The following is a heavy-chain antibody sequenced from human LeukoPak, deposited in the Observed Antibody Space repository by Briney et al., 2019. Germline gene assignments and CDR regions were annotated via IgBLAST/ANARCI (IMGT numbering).Heavy chain of an antibody. CDR3: ARDRVRNDAFDI. Sequence: PSQTLSLTCTVSGGSISSYYWSWIRQPPGKGLEWIGYIYYSGSTNYNPSLKSRVTISVDTSKNQFSLKLSSVTAADTAVYYCARDRVRNDAFDIWGQGTMATVSS. J-gene: IGHJ3*02. V-gene: IGHV4-59*01. CDR1: GGSISSYY. D-gene: IGHD1-14*01. CDR2: IYYSGST.